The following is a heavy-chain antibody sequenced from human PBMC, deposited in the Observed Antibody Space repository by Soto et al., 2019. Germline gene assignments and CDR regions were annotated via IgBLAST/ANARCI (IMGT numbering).Heavy chain of an antibody. Sequence: SETLSLTCTVSGGSISSYYWSWIRQPPGKGLEWIGYIYYSGSTNYNPSLKSRVTISVDTSKNQFSLKLSSVTAADTAVYYCARLEYCSSTSCHPSANWFDPWGQGTLVTVSS. D-gene: IGHD2-2*01. J-gene: IGHJ5*02. CDR3: ARLEYCSSTSCHPSANWFDP. CDR1: GGSISSYY. V-gene: IGHV4-59*08. CDR2: IYYSGST.